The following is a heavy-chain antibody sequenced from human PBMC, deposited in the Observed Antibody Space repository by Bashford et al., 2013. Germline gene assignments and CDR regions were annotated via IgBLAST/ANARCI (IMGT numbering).Heavy chain of an antibody. D-gene: IGHD6-6*01. Sequence: VRQAPGKGLEWVSAISGSDTVTFYANSVKGRFTVSRDTSKNTLYLQMNNLRAEDTAVYFCVTEFFGLVFNNWGQGALVTVSS. CDR3: VTEFFGLVFNN. CDR2: ISGSDTVT. V-gene: IGHV3-23*01. J-gene: IGHJ4*02.